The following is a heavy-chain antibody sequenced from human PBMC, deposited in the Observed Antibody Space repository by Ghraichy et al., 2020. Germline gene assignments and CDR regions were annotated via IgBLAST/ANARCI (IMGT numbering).Heavy chain of an antibody. Sequence: GALNISCEVSGLTFSSYWMSWVRQAPGKGLEWVANIKQDGSEKYYVDSVKGRFTISRDNADNSLYLQLNSLRDEDTAVYYCAGDRLPGSYRGLHVWGQGTTVTVSS. D-gene: IGHD7-27*01. CDR3: AGDRLPGSYRGLHV. J-gene: IGHJ6*02. CDR2: IKQDGSEK. CDR1: GLTFSSYW. V-gene: IGHV3-7*03.